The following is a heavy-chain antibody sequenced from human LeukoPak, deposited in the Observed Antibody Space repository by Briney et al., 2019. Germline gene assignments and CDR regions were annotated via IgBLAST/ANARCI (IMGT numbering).Heavy chain of an antibody. CDR1: GCTFSSYS. J-gene: IGHJ4*02. D-gene: IGHD3-3*01. CDR2: ISSSSSYI. CDR3: ERDRVVFTIFGVAPFDY. Sequence: RGALRLSCAASGCTFSSYSMNWVRQAPGKGLDWVSSISSSSSYIYYPHSVKGRFTISRDNAKNSLYLQMNSLRAEDTAVYYCERDRVVFTIFGVAPFDYWGQGTLVTVSS. V-gene: IGHV3-21*01.